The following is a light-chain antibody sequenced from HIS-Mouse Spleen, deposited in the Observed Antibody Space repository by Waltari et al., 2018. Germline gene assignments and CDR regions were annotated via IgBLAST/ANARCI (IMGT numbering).Light chain of an antibody. CDR3: QQYGSSPLT. Sequence: EIVLTQSPGTLSLSPGERATLSCRASQSVSSSYLAWYQQKPGQAPRLLIYGASSRATGIPDRCSGRGSGTDFTLTISRLEPEDFAVYYCQQYGSSPLTFGGGTKVEIK. CDR1: QSVSSSY. J-gene: IGKJ4*01. CDR2: GAS. V-gene: IGKV3-20*01.